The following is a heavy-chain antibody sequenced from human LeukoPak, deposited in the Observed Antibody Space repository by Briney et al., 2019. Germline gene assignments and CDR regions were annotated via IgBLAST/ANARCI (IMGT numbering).Heavy chain of an antibody. CDR2: ISGSGGST. CDR1: GFTFSSYA. CDR3: AKASRHSYCSSTSCRDY. J-gene: IGHJ4*02. D-gene: IGHD2-2*01. V-gene: IGHV3-23*01. Sequence: GGSLRLSCAASGFTFSSYAMSWVRQAPGKGLEWVSSISGSGGSTYYADSVKGRFTISRDNSKNTLYLQMNSLRAEDTAVYYCAKASRHSYCSSTSCRDYWGQGTLVTVSS.